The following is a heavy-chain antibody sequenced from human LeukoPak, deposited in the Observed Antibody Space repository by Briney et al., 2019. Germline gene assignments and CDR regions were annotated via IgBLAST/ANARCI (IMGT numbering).Heavy chain of an antibody. CDR3: ARISSTRKIDY. CDR2: ISSSGSTI. CDR1: GFTFSTYS. D-gene: IGHD2-2*01. J-gene: IGHJ4*02. Sequence: GGSLRLSCAASGFTFSTYSVNWVRQAPGKGLEWVSYISSSGSTIYYADSVKGRFTISRDNAKNSLYLQMNSLRAEDTAVYYCARISSTRKIDYWGQGTLVTVSS. V-gene: IGHV3-48*04.